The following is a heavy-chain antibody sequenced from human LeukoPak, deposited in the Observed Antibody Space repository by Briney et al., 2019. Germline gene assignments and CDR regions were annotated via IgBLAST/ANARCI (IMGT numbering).Heavy chain of an antibody. CDR2: ISSSGSTI. J-gene: IGHJ4*02. V-gene: IGHV3-11*01. CDR1: GFTFSDYY. CDR3: ARDSLDRNSSGYPGFDY. D-gene: IGHD3-22*01. Sequence: GGSLRLSCAASGFTFSDYYMSWIRQAPGKGLEGVSYISSSGSTIYYADSVKGRFTISRDNAKNSLYLQMNSLRAEDTAVYYCARDSLDRNSSGYPGFDYWGQGTLVTVSS.